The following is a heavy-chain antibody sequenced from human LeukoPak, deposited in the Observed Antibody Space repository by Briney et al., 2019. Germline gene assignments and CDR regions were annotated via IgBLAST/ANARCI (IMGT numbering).Heavy chain of an antibody. CDR2: VSHDGSNQ. D-gene: IGHD3-10*01. CDR1: EFTFSKYG. V-gene: IGHV3-30*18. Sequence: GGSLRLSCLASEFTFSKYGMHWVRQAPGKGLEWVAVVSHDGSNQYYADSVKGRLTVSRDNSKNTLYLQMNSLRVEDAAVYYCSKDLTSDFGGDLDPWGQGTLVTVSS. J-gene: IGHJ5*02. CDR3: SKDLTSDFGGDLDP.